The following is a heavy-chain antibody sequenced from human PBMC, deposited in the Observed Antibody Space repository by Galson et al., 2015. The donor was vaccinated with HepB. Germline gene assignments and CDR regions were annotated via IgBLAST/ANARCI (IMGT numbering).Heavy chain of an antibody. CDR2: INHSETT. J-gene: IGHJ4*02. CDR3: ARGARVSSSFEY. CDR1: GGSFSGYS. D-gene: IGHD5/OR15-5a*01. V-gene: IGHV4-34*01. Sequence: SETLSLTCAVYGGSFSGYSWSWMRQPPGKGLEWIGEINHSETTNYNASLESRVSISVDMSKNQFSLTLDSVTAADTAVYYCARGARVSSSFEYWGQGTLVTVSS.